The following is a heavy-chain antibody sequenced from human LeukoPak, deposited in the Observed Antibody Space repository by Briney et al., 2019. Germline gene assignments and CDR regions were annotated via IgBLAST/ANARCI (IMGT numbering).Heavy chain of an antibody. CDR2: INHSGST. D-gene: IGHD6-19*01. Sequence: NASETLSLTCAVYGGSFSGYYWSWIRQPPGKELEWIGEINHSGSTNYNPSLKSRVTISVDTSKNQFFLKLSSVTAADTAVYYCARETSGWYVYYFDYWGQGTLVTVSS. CDR1: GGSFSGYY. J-gene: IGHJ4*02. V-gene: IGHV4-34*01. CDR3: ARETSGWYVYYFDY.